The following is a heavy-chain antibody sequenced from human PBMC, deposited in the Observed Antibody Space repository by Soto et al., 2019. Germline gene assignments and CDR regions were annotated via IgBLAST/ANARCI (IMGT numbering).Heavy chain of an antibody. CDR2: ISRSGRTI. Sequence: EVQLVESGGGLVQPGGSLRLSCAASGFTFSGYEMNWVRQAPGKGLEWVSYISRSGRTIYYADSVKARFTISRDNAKNSLYLQMNSLRADDTAVYHCARESMDTFMAFYYNDMDVWGQGTTVTVSS. CDR1: GFTFSGYE. V-gene: IGHV3-48*03. CDR3: ARESMDTFMAFYYNDMDV. J-gene: IGHJ6*01. D-gene: IGHD2-21*01.